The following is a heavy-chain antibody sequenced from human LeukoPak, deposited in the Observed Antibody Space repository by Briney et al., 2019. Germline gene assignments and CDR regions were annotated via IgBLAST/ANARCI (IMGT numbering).Heavy chain of an antibody. J-gene: IGHJ5*02. CDR1: GGSISSGGYS. CDR2: IYHSGST. D-gene: IGHD3-16*01. V-gene: IGHV4-30-2*01. CDR3: ARRIGVKNWFDP. Sequence: SQTLSLTCAVSGGSISSGGYSWSWIRQPPGKGLEWIGYIYHSGSTYYNPSLKSRVTISVDRSKNQFSLKLSSVTAADTAVYYCARRIGVKNWFDPWGQGTLVTVSS.